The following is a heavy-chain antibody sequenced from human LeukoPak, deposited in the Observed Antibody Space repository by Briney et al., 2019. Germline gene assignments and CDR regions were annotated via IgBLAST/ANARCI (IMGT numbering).Heavy chain of an antibody. D-gene: IGHD3-22*01. CDR2: FNWRGGST. V-gene: IGHV3-20*04. CDR3: ARDLYYYDSSGYYLGY. CDR1: GFTFSSYS. J-gene: IGHJ4*02. Sequence: SGGSLRLSCAASGFTFSSYSMNWVRQAPGKGLEWVSGFNWRGGSTGYADSVKGRFTISRDNAKNSLYLQMNSLRAEDTAFYYCARDLYYYDSSGYYLGYWGQGTLVTVSS.